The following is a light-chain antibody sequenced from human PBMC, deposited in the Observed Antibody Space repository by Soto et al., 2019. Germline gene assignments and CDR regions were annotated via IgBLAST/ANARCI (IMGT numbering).Light chain of an antibody. CDR2: AAS. V-gene: IGKV1-6*01. J-gene: IGKJ4*01. Sequence: AIQVTQSPSSLSASVGERVTITCRASQGIRNELSWYQQKPGKAPKFLIFAASNLQSGVPSRFSGSGSGTDFTLTISSLQPEDFATYFCLQDDDYPFTFGGGTKVDIK. CDR3: LQDDDYPFT. CDR1: QGIRNE.